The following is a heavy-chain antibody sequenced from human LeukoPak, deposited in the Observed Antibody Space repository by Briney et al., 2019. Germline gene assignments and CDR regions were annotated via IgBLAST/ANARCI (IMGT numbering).Heavy chain of an antibody. Sequence: SVKVSCKASGGTFSSYAISWVRQAPGQGLEWMGGIIPIFGTANYAQKFQGRVTITTDESTSTAYMELSSLRSEDTAVYYCARAYYDSSGYYGDDDAFDIWGQGTMVTVSS. CDR1: GGTFSSYA. D-gene: IGHD3-22*01. CDR3: ARAYYDSSGYYGDDDAFDI. CDR2: IIPIFGTA. V-gene: IGHV1-69*05. J-gene: IGHJ3*02.